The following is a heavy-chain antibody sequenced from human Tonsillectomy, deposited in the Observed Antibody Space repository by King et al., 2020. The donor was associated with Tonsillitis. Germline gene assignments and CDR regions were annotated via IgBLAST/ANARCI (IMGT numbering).Heavy chain of an antibody. V-gene: IGHV4-34*01. CDR2: ISHSGST. D-gene: IGHD2-2*01. CDR3: AAPVPAAIN. CDR1: GGSFSGYY. J-gene: IGHJ4*02. Sequence: VQLQQWGAGLLKPSETLSLTCAVYGGSFSGYYWSWIRQPPGKGLEWIGEISHSGSTNYNPSLKSRVTMSLDTSKNHFSLRMSSMTAADTAMYYCAAPVPAAINWGQGTLVTVSS.